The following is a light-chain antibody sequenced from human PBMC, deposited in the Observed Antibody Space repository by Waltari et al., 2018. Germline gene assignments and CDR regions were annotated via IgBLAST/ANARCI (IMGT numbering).Light chain of an antibody. V-gene: IGKV3-15*01. Sequence: ELLLTQSPATLSVSPGEGGTLSRRASRSVSCKLAWYQQKPGQAPRILIYGASTRATGVPSRFSGGGYGTEFTLTITRLQSEDFSVYYCQQYNNWPLTFGGGTKVEIK. CDR2: GAS. CDR1: RSVSCK. CDR3: QQYNNWPLT. J-gene: IGKJ4*01.